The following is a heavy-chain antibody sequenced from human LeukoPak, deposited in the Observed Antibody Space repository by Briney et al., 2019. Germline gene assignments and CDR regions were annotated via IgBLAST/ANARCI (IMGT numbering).Heavy chain of an antibody. D-gene: IGHD2-21*02. V-gene: IGHV3-48*04. CDR2: ISSTSRTI. CDR3: AQAELAYCGGDCYR. Sequence: GGSLRLSCSASGFDFGADSTDWVRQAPGKGLEWISYISSTSRTITYADSVRGRFSISRDNAKDSLHLQMNSLRAEDTAVYYCAQAELAYCGGDCYRWCQGTLVTVSS. J-gene: IGHJ4*02. CDR1: GFDFGADS.